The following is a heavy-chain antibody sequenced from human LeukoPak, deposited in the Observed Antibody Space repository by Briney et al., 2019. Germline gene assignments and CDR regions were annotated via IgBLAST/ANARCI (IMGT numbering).Heavy chain of an antibody. V-gene: IGHV4-59*01. Sequence: TSETLSLSCTVSGGSIGRNYWSWIRQPPGKGLEWIGYIYYSGSTNYNPSLKSRVSILVDKSKSQFSLKLTSVTAADTAVYYCAYSGSEWDAFDIWGQGTVVTVSS. D-gene: IGHD1-26*01. CDR1: GGSIGRNY. CDR2: IYYSGST. J-gene: IGHJ3*02. CDR3: AYSGSEWDAFDI.